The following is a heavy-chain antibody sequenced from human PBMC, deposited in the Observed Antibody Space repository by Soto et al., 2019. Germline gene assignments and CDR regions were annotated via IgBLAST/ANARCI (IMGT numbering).Heavy chain of an antibody. D-gene: IGHD4-17*01. Sequence: QVQLQESGPGLVKPSQTLSLTCTVSGGSISSGGDYWSWIRQHPGKGLEWIGYIYYSGRTYYNPSHKSLVTISVDTSKNQFSLKLSSVTAADTAVYYCARTQPSTDYGDRPRNGMDVWGQGTTVTVSS. CDR3: ARTQPSTDYGDRPRNGMDV. CDR1: GGSISSGGDY. J-gene: IGHJ6*02. V-gene: IGHV4-31*01. CDR2: IYYSGRT.